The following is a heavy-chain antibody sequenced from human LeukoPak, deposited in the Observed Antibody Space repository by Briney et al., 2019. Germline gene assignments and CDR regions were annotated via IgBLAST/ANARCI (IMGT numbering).Heavy chain of an antibody. V-gene: IGHV3-30*18. CDR2: IAYDGSNK. CDR1: GFTFSSSG. Sequence: GGSLRLSCAASGFTFSSSGMHWVRQAPGKGLEWVAVIAYDGSNKYYADFVKGRFTISRDNSKNTLYLQMNSLRAEDTAVYYCAKVRGYSGYGDPVDYSGQGTLVTVSS. CDR3: AKVRGYSGYGDPVDY. J-gene: IGHJ4*02. D-gene: IGHD5-12*01.